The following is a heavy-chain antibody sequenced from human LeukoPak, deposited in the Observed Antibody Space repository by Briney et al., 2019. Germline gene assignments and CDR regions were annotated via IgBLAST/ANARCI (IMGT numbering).Heavy chain of an antibody. CDR2: IIPIFGTA. CDR3: ARDTGYSSGLPFDY. Sequence: HAASVKVSCKASGGTFSSYAISWVRQAPGQGLEWMGGIIPIFGTANYAQKFQGRVTITADKSTSTAYMELSSLRSEDTAVYYCARDTGYSSGLPFDYWGQGTLVTVPS. V-gene: IGHV1-69*06. J-gene: IGHJ4*02. CDR1: GGTFSSYA. D-gene: IGHD6-19*01.